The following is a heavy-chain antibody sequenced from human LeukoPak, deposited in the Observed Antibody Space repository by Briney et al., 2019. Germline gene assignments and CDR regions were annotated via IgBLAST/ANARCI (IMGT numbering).Heavy chain of an antibody. V-gene: IGHV1-18*01. J-gene: IGHJ1*01. D-gene: IGHD6-13*01. Sequence: ASVKVSCKASGYTFTSYGISWVRQAPGQGLEWMGWISAYNGNTNYAQKLQGRVTMTTDTSTSTGYMELRSLRSDDTAVYYCAREAAAGPAEYFQHWGQGTLVTVSS. CDR2: ISAYNGNT. CDR1: GYTFTSYG. CDR3: AREAAAGPAEYFQH.